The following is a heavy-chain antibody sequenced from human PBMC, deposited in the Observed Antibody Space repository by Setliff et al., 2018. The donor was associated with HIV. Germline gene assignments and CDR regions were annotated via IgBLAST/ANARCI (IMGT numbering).Heavy chain of an antibody. V-gene: IGHV4-39*01. J-gene: IGHJ4*02. Sequence: ETLSLTCTVSGGSISSSSYYWGWIRQPPGKGLEWIGSIYYSGSTYYNPSLKSRVTISVDTSKNQFSLKLSSVTAADTAVYYCARHSTGPYSSSWYYFDYWGQGTLVTVSS. D-gene: IGHD6-13*01. CDR2: IYYSGST. CDR1: GGSISSSSYY. CDR3: ARHSTGPYSSSWYYFDY.